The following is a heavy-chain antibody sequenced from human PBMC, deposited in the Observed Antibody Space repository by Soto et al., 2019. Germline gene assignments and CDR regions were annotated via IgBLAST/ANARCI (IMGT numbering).Heavy chain of an antibody. V-gene: IGHV3-23*01. Sequence: EVQLLESVGGLVQPGGSLRLSCAASGFTFSSYAMSWVRQAPGKGLEWVSAISGSGGSTYYADSVKGRFTISRDNSKNTLYLQMNILRAEDTAVYYCAKDLPSCSSTSCYAEPAFYYGMDVWGQGTTVTVSS. J-gene: IGHJ6*02. D-gene: IGHD2-2*01. CDR3: AKDLPSCSSTSCYAEPAFYYGMDV. CDR1: GFTFSSYA. CDR2: ISGSGGST.